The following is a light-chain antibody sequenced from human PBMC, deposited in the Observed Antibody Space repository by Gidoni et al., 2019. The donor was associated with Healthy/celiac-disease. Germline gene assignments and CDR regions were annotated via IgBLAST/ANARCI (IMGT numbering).Light chain of an antibody. CDR1: QSVSSN. Sequence: EIEMTQSPATLSVSPGERATLSCRASQSVSSNLAWYQQKPGQAPRLLIYGASTRATGIPARFSGSGSGTEFTLTISSLQSEDFAVYYCQQYNNWPPHTFXQXTKLEIK. CDR3: QQYNNWPPHT. V-gene: IGKV3-15*01. J-gene: IGKJ2*01. CDR2: GAS.